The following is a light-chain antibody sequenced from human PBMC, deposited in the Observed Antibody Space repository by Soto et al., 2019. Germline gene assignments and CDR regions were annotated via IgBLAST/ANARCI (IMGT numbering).Light chain of an antibody. J-gene: IGKJ1*01. V-gene: IGKV1-5*01. CDR1: QSISSW. CDR3: QQYNSYST. CDR2: DAS. Sequence: DIHMTHSPCTLSASVVDRVAITCRASQSISSWLAWYQQKPGKAPKLLIYDASSLESGVPSRFSGSGSGTEFTLTISSLQTDDFATYYCQQYNSYSTFGQGTKVDIK.